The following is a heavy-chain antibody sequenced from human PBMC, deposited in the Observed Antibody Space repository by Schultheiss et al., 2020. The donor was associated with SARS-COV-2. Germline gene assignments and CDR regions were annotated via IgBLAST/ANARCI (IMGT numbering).Heavy chain of an antibody. Sequence: SDTLSLTCTVSGGSISSYYWNWIRQPPGKGLEWIGYIYYSGSTNYSPSLKSRVTISVDTSKNQFSLKLSSVTAADTAVYYCARESCTSGVCYIDYWGQGTLVTVSS. V-gene: IGHV4-59*01. CDR2: IYYSGST. CDR3: ARESCTSGVCYIDY. CDR1: GGSISSYY. J-gene: IGHJ4*02. D-gene: IGHD2-8*01.